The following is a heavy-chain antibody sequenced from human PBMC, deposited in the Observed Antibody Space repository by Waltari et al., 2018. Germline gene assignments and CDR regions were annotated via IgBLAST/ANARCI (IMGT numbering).Heavy chain of an antibody. CDR1: GYSFTSYW. CDR3: ARRRSSGWSVDY. Sequence: EVQLVQSGAEVKKPGESLKISCKGSGYSFTSYWIAWVRQTPGKGLEWVGIIYPDDSDTIYSPSFQGQVTIPADKSISTAYLQWSSLKASDTAMYYCARRRSSGWSVDYWGQGTLVTVSS. D-gene: IGHD6-19*01. CDR2: IYPDDSDT. V-gene: IGHV5-51*01. J-gene: IGHJ4*02.